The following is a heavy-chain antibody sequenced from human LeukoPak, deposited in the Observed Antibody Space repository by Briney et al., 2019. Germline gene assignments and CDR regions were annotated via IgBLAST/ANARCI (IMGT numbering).Heavy chain of an antibody. CDR2: IYGGST. J-gene: IGHJ6*03. CDR1: GLTVSDNY. CDR3: ARDFEGVHRTTNSYTYYYYMDV. Sequence: GSLRLSCAASGLTVSDNYMTWVRQAPGKGLEWVSIIYGGSTYYADSVKGRFTISRDNSKNTVYLQMNSLRAEDTAVYYCARDFEGVHRTTNSYTYYYYMDVWGKGTTVIVSS. V-gene: IGHV3-53*01. D-gene: IGHD2/OR15-2a*01.